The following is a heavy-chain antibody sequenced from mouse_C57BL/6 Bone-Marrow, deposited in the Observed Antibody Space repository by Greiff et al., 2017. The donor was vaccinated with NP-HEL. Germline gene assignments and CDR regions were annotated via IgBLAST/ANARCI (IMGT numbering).Heavy chain of an antibody. D-gene: IGHD2-5*01. CDR3: ARLYSKGYYFDY. J-gene: IGHJ2*01. CDR2: IDPNSGGT. V-gene: IGHV1-72*01. CDR1: GYTFTSYW. Sequence: QVHVKQSGAELVKPGASVKLSCKASGYTFTSYWMHWVKQRPGRGLEWIGRIDPNSGGTKYNEKFKSKATLTVDKPSSTAYMQLSSLTSEDSAVYYCARLYSKGYYFDYWGQGTTLTVSS.